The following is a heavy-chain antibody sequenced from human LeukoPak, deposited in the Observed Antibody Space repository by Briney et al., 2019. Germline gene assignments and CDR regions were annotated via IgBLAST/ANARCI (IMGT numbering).Heavy chain of an antibody. V-gene: IGHV3-74*01. Sequence: GGSLRLSCEASGFTFSSHWMHWVRQAPGKGLVWVSNIRGDGGLFGYADSVKGRFAVSRDNARNTLYLHMNSLRAEDTAVYYCARDEVGAPPNDYWGQGVLVTVSS. CDR2: IRGDGGLF. D-gene: IGHD1-26*01. CDR1: GFTFSSHW. J-gene: IGHJ4*02. CDR3: ARDEVGAPPNDY.